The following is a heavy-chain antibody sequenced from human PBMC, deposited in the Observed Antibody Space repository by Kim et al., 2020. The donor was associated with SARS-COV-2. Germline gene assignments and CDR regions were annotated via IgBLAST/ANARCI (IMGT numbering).Heavy chain of an antibody. J-gene: IGHJ6*02. CDR1: GFTFSSYA. V-gene: IGHV3-30-3*01. Sequence: GGSLRLSCAASGFTFSSYAMHWVRQAPGKGLEWVAVISYDGSNKHYADSVKGRFTISRDNSKNTLYLQMNSLRAEDTAVYYCARDSGCSSTSCYWMPYYYYYGMDVWGQGTTVTVSS. D-gene: IGHD2-2*01. CDR2: ISYDGSNK. CDR3: ARDSGCSSTSCYWMPYYYYYGMDV.